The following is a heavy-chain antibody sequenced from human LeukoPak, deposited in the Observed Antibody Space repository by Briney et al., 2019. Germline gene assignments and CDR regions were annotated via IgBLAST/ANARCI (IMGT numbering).Heavy chain of an antibody. Sequence: PLETLSLTCAVSGYSISSGYYWGWIRQPPGKGLEWIGSIYHSGSTYYNPSLKSRVTISVDTSKNQFSLKLSSVTAADTAVYYCARLGGSYINAFDIWGQGTMVTVSS. J-gene: IGHJ3*02. CDR3: ARLGGSYINAFDI. V-gene: IGHV4-38-2*01. CDR2: IYHSGST. D-gene: IGHD1-26*01. CDR1: GYSISSGYY.